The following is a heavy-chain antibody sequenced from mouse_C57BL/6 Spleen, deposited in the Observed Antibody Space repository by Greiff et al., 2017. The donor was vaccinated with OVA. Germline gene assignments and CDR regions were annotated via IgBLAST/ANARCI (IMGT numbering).Heavy chain of an antibody. CDR2: IDPSDSYT. J-gene: IGHJ1*03. D-gene: IGHD1-1*01. CDR1: GYTFTSYW. V-gene: IGHV1-69*01. CDR3: ATTVVAPWYFDV. Sequence: QVQLKQPGAELVMPGASVKLSCKASGYTFTSYWMHWVKQRPGQGLEWIGEIDPSDSYTNYNQKFKGKSTLTVDKSSSTAYMQLSSLTSEDSAVYYCATTVVAPWYFDVWGTGTTVTVSS.